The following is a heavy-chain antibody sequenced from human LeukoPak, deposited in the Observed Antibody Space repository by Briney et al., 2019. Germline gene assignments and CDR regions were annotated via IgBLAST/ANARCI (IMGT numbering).Heavy chain of an antibody. CDR3: ARVSVVPAAMPHSSYYMDV. Sequence: SETLSLTCTVSGGSISSYYWSWIRQPPGKGLEWIGYIYYSGSTNYNPSLKSRVTISVDRSKNQFSLKLSSVTAADTAVYYCARVSVVPAAMPHSSYYMDVWGKGTTVTVSS. J-gene: IGHJ6*03. V-gene: IGHV4-59*12. CDR1: GGSISSYY. CDR2: IYYSGST. D-gene: IGHD2-2*01.